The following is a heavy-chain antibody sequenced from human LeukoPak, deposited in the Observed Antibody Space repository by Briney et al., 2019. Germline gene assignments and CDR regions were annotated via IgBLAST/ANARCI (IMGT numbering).Heavy chain of an antibody. CDR3: AKDMGGSGSYPAY. CDR2: ISSRSSYI. J-gene: IGHJ4*02. D-gene: IGHD3-10*01. Sequence: GGSLRLSCAASGFTFSTYTMNWVRQAPGKGLEWVSSISSRSSYIYYADSVKGRFTISRDNAKNSLYLQMNSLRAEDTALYYCAKDMGGSGSYPAYWGQGTLVTVSS. V-gene: IGHV3-21*04. CDR1: GFTFSTYT.